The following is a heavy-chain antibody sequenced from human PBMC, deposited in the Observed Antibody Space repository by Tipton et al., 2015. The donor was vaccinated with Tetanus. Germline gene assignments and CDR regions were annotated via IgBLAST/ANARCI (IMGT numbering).Heavy chain of an antibody. CDR1: GFTFSSYA. Sequence: GSLRLSCAASGFTFSSYAMSWVRQAPGKGLEWVSTISGSGGSTYYADSVKGRFTISRDNAKNSLYLQMNSLRAEDTAVYYCARDRRIAAARDGMDVWGQGTTVTVSS. V-gene: IGHV3-23*01. J-gene: IGHJ6*02. CDR2: ISGSGGST. D-gene: IGHD6-13*01. CDR3: ARDRRIAAARDGMDV.